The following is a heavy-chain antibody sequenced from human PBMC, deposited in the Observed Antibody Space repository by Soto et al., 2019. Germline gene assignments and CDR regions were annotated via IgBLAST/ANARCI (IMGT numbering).Heavy chain of an antibody. J-gene: IGHJ3*02. V-gene: IGHV5-51*01. D-gene: IGHD2-15*01. Sequence: GESLKISCKGSGYSFTSYWIGWVRQMPGKGLEWMGIIYPGDSDTRYSPSFQGQVTISADKSISTAYLQWSSLKASDTAMYYCARVRCSGGSCYLYGAFDIWGQGTMVTVS. CDR1: GYSFTSYW. CDR2: IYPGDSDT. CDR3: ARVRCSGGSCYLYGAFDI.